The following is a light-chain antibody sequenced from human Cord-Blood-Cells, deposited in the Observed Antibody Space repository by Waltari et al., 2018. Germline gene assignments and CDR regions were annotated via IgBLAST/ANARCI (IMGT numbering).Light chain of an antibody. CDR3: GADHGSGSNFVWV. V-gene: IGLV9-49*01. J-gene: IGLJ3*02. CDR2: VGTGGIVG. CDR1: SGYSNYK. Sequence: QPVLTQPPSASASLGASVTLTCTLSSGYSNYKLDWYQQRPGKGPRFVMRVGTGGIVGSKGDGIPDRFSVLGSGLNRYLNIKNIQEEDESDYHCGADHGSGSNFVWVFGGGTKLTVL.